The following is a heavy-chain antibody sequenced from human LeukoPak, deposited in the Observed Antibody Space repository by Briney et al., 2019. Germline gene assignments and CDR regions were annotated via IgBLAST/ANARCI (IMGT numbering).Heavy chain of an antibody. CDR2: ISYDGSRR. D-gene: IGHD1-26*01. J-gene: IGHJ4*02. CDR3: ARDSTDGVIPRQLHPPFDY. Sequence: TGGSLRLSCAASGFTFSNYGMLWVRQAPGKGLEWVAVISYDGSRRFSADSVKGRFTISRDHSKNTLFLQMNSLRPEDTAVYYCARDSTDGVIPRQLHPPFDYWGQGVLVAVSS. V-gene: IGHV3-30*03. CDR1: GFTFSNYG.